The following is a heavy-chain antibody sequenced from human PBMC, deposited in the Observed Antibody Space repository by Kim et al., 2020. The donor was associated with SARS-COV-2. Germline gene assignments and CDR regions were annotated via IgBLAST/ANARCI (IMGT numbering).Heavy chain of an antibody. J-gene: IGHJ6*02. D-gene: IGHD2-21*02. V-gene: IGHV3-53*01. Sequence: DSGRGRFTISRDNSRNTGYFQMNSLRAEDTAVYYCARLGPVTANYYYGMDVWGQGTTVTVSS. CDR3: ARLGPVTANYYYGMDV.